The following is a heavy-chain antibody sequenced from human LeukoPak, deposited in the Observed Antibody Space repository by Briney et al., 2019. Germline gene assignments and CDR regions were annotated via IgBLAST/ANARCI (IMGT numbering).Heavy chain of an antibody. CDR1: GFTFSAYW. D-gene: IGHD4-23*01. J-gene: IGHJ4*02. Sequence: GALVLSCAASGFTFSAYWMSWGRRAPGKGREGVANIKQDGSEKYYVDSGKGRFTISRDNAKNSLYLQMNSLRAEDTAVYYCARKTVVGSYFDYWGQGTPVTVSS. CDR3: ARKTVVGSYFDY. CDR2: IKQDGSEK. V-gene: IGHV3-7*03.